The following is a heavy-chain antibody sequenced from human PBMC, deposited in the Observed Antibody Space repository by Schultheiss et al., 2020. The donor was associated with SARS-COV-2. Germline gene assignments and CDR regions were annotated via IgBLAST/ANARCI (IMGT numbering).Heavy chain of an antibody. Sequence: SETLSLTCAVYGGSFSGYYWSWIRQPPGKGLEWIGEINHSGSTNYNPSLKSRVTISVDTSKNQFSLKLSSVTAADTAVYYCARDSSGYNWNYPDYWGQGTLVTVSS. CDR2: INHSGST. CDR3: ARDSSGYNWNYPDY. D-gene: IGHD1-20*01. V-gene: IGHV4-34*01. J-gene: IGHJ4*02. CDR1: GGSFSGYY.